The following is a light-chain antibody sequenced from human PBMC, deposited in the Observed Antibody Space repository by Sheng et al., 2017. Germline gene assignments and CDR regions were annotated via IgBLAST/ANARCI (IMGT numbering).Light chain of an antibody. Sequence: QSVLTQPPSVSGAPGQRVTIACTGSSSNIGAGYDVHWYQQFPGTAPKLLIYGNRHRPSGIPDRFSGSSSENTASLTIAGPQAEDEADYYCSSRDSSGNHVLFGGGTKVTVL. CDR1: SSNIGAGYD. CDR3: SSRDSSGNHVL. V-gene: IGLV1-40*01. CDR2: GNR. J-gene: IGLJ2*01.